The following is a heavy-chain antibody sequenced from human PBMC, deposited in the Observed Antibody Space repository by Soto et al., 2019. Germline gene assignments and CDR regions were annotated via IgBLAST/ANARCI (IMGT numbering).Heavy chain of an antibody. D-gene: IGHD3-3*01. CDR1: GFTFSDYY. CDR3: ARSQGNDFWTLPDAFDI. CDR2: ISSSGSTI. J-gene: IGHJ3*02. V-gene: IGHV3-11*01. Sequence: GGSLRLSCAASGFTFSDYYMSWIRQAPGKGLEWVSYISSSGSTIYYADSVKGRFTISRDNAKNSLYLQMNSLRAEDTAVYYCARSQGNDFWTLPDAFDIWGQGTMVTVSS.